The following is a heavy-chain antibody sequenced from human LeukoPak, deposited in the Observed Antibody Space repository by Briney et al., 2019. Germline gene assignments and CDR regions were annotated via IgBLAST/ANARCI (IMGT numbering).Heavy chain of an antibody. Sequence: NPGGSLRLSCAASGFIFSDYHMIWIRQPPGKGLEWVSYITFSGRTIHYADSVKGRFTISRDNARSSLYLQMNSLRAEDTAVYYCARLGSSWPNWFDPWGQGTLVTVSS. D-gene: IGHD6-13*01. CDR2: ITFSGRTI. CDR3: ARLGSSWPNWFDP. J-gene: IGHJ5*02. CDR1: GFIFSDYH. V-gene: IGHV3-11*01.